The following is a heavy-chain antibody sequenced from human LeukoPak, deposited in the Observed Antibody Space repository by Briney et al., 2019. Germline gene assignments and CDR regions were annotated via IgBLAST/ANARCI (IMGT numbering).Heavy chain of an antibody. V-gene: IGHV3-53*01. Sequence: GGSLRLSCAASGFTVSSNYMSWVRQAPGKGLEWVSVIYSGGSTYYADSVKGRFTISRDNSKNTLYLHMNSRRAEDTAVYYCARGDGYNSYYFDYWGQGTLVTVSS. CDR3: ARGDGYNSYYFDY. CDR2: IYSGGST. J-gene: IGHJ4*02. D-gene: IGHD5-24*01. CDR1: GFTVSSNY.